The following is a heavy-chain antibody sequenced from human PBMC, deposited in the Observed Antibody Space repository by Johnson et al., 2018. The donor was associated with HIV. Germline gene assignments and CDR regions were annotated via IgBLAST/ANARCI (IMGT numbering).Heavy chain of an antibody. V-gene: IGHV3-30-3*01. CDR3: ASFTVTGAFDI. Sequence: QVQLVESGGGVVQPGRSLRLSCAASGFTFSSYAMHWVRQAPGKGLEWVALISYDGSNKYYADSVKGRFTTSRDNSKNTLYLQMNSLRAEDTAVYYCASFTVTGAFDIWGQGTMVTVSS. CDR2: ISYDGSNK. J-gene: IGHJ3*02. CDR1: GFTFSSYA. D-gene: IGHD4-17*01.